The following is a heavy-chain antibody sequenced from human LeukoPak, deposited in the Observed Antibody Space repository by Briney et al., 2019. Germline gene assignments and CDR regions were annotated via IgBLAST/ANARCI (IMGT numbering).Heavy chain of an antibody. CDR1: GFTFSSYA. CDR2: ISGSGGST. CDR3: AKAAARWLQFSLNRGY. Sequence: GGPLRLSCAASGFTFSSYAMSWVRQAPGKGLEWVSAISGSGGSTYYADSVKGRFTISRDNSKNTLYLQMNSLRAEDTAVYYCAKAAARWLQFSLNRGYWGQGTLVTVSS. V-gene: IGHV3-23*01. D-gene: IGHD5-24*01. J-gene: IGHJ4*02.